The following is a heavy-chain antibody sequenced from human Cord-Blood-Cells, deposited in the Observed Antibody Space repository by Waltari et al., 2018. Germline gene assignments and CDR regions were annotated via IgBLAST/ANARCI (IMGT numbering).Heavy chain of an antibody. V-gene: IGHV3-30-3*01. Sequence: QVQLVESGGGVVQPGRSLRLSCAASGFTFSSYAMHWVRQAPGKGLEWVAVISYDGSNKYYADSVKGRFTISRDNSKNTLYLQMNSLRAEDTAVYYCARSYGSGSYYFDYWGQGTLVTVSS. CDR1: GFTFSSYA. D-gene: IGHD3-10*01. J-gene: IGHJ4*02. CDR3: ARSYGSGSYYFDY. CDR2: ISYDGSNK.